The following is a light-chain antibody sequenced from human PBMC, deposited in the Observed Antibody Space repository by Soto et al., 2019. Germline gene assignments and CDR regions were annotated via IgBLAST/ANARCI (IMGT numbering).Light chain of an antibody. CDR3: QQYYSTPLT. Sequence: DIVMTQSPDSLAVSLGERATINCKSSQSVLYSSNNKNYLAWYQQKPGQPPKLLIYRASTRESGVPDRFSGSGSGTDAALTSSSLQAEDVAVYYCQQYYSTPLTFGGGTKVEIK. CDR2: RAS. V-gene: IGKV4-1*01. J-gene: IGKJ4*01. CDR1: QSVLYSSNNKNY.